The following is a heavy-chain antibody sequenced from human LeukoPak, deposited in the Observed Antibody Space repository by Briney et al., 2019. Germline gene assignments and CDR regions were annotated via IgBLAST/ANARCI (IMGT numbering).Heavy chain of an antibody. J-gene: IGHJ4*02. D-gene: IGHD6-6*01. V-gene: IGHV4-59*08. Sequence: SETLSLTCTVSGGSISSYYWSWIRQPPGKGLEWIGYIYHTGNTNSNPSLKSRVTISLDTSNSQSSLKLRSVPAADTAVYYCAKHTFARPFDYWGQGTLVTVSS. CDR1: GGSISSYY. CDR2: IYHTGNT. CDR3: AKHTFARPFDY.